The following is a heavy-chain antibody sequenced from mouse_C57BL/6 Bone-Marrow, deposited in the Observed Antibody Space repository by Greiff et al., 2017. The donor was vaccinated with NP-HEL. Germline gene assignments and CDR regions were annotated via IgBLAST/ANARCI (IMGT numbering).Heavy chain of an antibody. CDR2: INPNYGTT. CDR3: ASQVIYGSYVFPFDD. V-gene: IGHV1-39*01. D-gene: IGHD2-1*01. Sequence: VQLQQSGPELVKPGASVKISCKASGYSFTDYNMNWVKQSNGKSLEWIGVINPNYGTTSYNQKFKGKATLTVDQSSSTAYMQLNSLTSEDSAVYYCASQVIYGSYVFPFDDWGQGTTLTVSS. CDR1: GYSFTDYN. J-gene: IGHJ2*01.